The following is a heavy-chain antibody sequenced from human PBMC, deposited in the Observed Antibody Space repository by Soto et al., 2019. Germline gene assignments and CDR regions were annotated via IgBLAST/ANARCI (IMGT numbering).Heavy chain of an antibody. D-gene: IGHD3-9*01. CDR1: GGTFSSYS. Sequence: QVQLVQSGDEVKKPGSSVKVSCKASGGTFSSYSISWVRQAPGQGLEWMGGIIPIISTAKYAQKFQGRVSITADESTSTAYMEVTGLRSEDTAMYYCARKGRYFDWLLDYWGQGTLVTVSS. CDR3: ARKGRYFDWLLDY. V-gene: IGHV1-69*01. CDR2: IIPIISTA. J-gene: IGHJ4*02.